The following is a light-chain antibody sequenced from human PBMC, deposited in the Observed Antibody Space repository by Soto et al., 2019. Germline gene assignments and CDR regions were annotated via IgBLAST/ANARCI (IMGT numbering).Light chain of an antibody. CDR2: EVS. J-gene: IGLJ7*01. V-gene: IGLV2-23*02. CDR1: SSDVGSFNL. Sequence: QSALTQPASVSGSPGQSITISCTGTSSDVGSFNLVSWYQQHPGRDPKLMISEVSKRPSRISIRFSGSKSSNTASLTISGLQAEDEADYYCCSYAGSTSWVFGGGTQLTVL. CDR3: CSYAGSTSWV.